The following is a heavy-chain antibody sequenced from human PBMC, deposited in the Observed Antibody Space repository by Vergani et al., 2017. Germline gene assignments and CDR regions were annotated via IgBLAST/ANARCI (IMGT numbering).Heavy chain of an antibody. V-gene: IGHV1-8*01. CDR1: GYTFTSYD. Sequence: QVQLVQSGAEVKKPGASVKVSCKASGYTFTSYDINWVRQATGQGLEWMGWMNPNSGNTGYAQKFQGRVTMTRNTAISTAYMELSSRRSEDTAVYYCARGKGVAARPYYDYMDVWGKGTTVTVSS. CDR3: ARGKGVAARPYYDYMDV. J-gene: IGHJ6*03. CDR2: MNPNSGNT. D-gene: IGHD6-6*01.